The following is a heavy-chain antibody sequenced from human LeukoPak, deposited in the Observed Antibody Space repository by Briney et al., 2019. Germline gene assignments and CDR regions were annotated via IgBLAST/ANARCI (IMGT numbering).Heavy chain of an antibody. CDR3: ARDIVGASY. D-gene: IGHD1-26*01. V-gene: IGHV3-53*01. Sequence: PGGSLRLSCAASGFTFSSYAMTWVRQAPGKGLEWVSVIYSGGSTYYADSVKGRFTISRDNSKNTLYLQMNSLRAEDTAVYYCARDIVGASYSGQGTLVTVSS. J-gene: IGHJ4*02. CDR2: IYSGGST. CDR1: GFTFSSYA.